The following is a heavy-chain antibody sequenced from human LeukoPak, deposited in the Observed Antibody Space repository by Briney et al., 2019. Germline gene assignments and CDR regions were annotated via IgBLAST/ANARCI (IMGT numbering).Heavy chain of an antibody. Sequence: PGGSLRLSCAASGFTFSSYWMSWVRQAPGKGLEWVANIKQDGSEKYYVDSVKGRFTISRDNSKNTLYLQMNSLKTEDTAVYYCTTEPSEWERQNFWKLTGDAFDSWGQGTMVTVPS. J-gene: IGHJ3*02. V-gene: IGHV3-7*03. D-gene: IGHD1-26*01. CDR1: GFTFSSYW. CDR2: IKQDGSEK. CDR3: TTEPSEWERQNFWKLTGDAFDS.